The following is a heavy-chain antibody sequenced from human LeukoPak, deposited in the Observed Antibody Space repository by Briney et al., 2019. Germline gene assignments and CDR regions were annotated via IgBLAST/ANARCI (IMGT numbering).Heavy chain of an antibody. CDR3: AKDTPYFDWLFVNWFDP. CDR1: GFTFDDYA. J-gene: IGHJ5*02. D-gene: IGHD3-9*01. Sequence: GGSLRLSCAASGFTFDDYATHWVRQAPGKGLEWVSLISGDGGSTYYADSVKGRFTISRDNSKNSLYLQMNNLRTEDTALYYCAKDTPYFDWLFVNWFDPWGQGTLVTVSS. CDR2: ISGDGGST. V-gene: IGHV3-43*02.